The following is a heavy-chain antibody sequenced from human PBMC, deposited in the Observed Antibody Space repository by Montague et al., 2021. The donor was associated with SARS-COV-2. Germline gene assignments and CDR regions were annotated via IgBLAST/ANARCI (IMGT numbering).Heavy chain of an antibody. D-gene: IGHD2-15*01. CDR2: IYYSGST. J-gene: IGHJ4*02. Sequence: SQTLSLTCAVSGGSISSSNWWSWVRQHPGKGLEWIGYIYYSGSTYYNPSLKSRVTISVDTSKNQFSLKLSSVAAADTAVYYCARLTAGYCSGGSCYWGTGFDYWGQGTLVTVSS. V-gene: IGHV4-31*11. CDR1: GGSISSSNW. CDR3: ARLTAGYCSGGSCYWGTGFDY.